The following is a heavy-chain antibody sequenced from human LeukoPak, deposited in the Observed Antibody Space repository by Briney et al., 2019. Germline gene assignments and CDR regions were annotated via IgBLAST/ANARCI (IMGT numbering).Heavy chain of an antibody. CDR1: GFTFSSYG. V-gene: IGHV3-30*02. CDR3: AKDQGYSSAWYSRDGFDI. J-gene: IGHJ3*02. CDR2: IRYDGSNK. D-gene: IGHD6-19*01. Sequence: GGSLRLSCAASGFTFSSYGMHWVRQAPGKGLERVAFIRYDGSNKYYADSVKGRFTISRDNSKNTLYLQMNSLRAEDTAVYYCAKDQGYSSAWYSRDGFDIWGQGTMVTVSS.